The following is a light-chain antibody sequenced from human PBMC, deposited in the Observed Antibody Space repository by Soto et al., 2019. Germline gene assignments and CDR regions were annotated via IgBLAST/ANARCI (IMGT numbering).Light chain of an antibody. V-gene: IGKV1-5*01. Sequence: IQMTQSPSTLSASVGDRVTITCRASQSISSWLAWYQQKPGKAPKLLIYDASSLESGVPSMFSGSGSGTEFTLTISSLQPDDFATYYCQQYNSYSWTFGQGSMVDIK. CDR3: QQYNSYSWT. CDR1: QSISSW. CDR2: DAS. J-gene: IGKJ1*01.